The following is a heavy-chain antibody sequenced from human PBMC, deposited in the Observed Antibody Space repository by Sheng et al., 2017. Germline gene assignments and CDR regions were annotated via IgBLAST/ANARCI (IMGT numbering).Heavy chain of an antibody. V-gene: IGHV4-59*01. D-gene: IGHD3-10*01. J-gene: IGHJ6*03. CDR1: GGSISSYY. CDR2: IYYSGST. Sequence: QVQLQESGPGLVKPSETLSLTCTVSGGSISSYYWSWIRQPPGKGLEWIGYIYYSGSTNYNPSLKSRVTISVDTSKNQFSLKLSSVTAADTAVYYCARQYYYGSGSYYYYMDVWGQGTTVTVSS. CDR3: ARQYYYGSGSYYYYMDV.